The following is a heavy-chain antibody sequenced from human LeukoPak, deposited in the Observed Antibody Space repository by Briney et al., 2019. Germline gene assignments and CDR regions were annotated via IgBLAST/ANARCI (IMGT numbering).Heavy chain of an antibody. CDR3: AKRGVVIRVILVGFHKEAYYFDS. V-gene: IGHV3-23*01. J-gene: IGHJ4*02. D-gene: IGHD3-22*01. CDR2: ISGSGGST. Sequence: GGSLRLSCAVSGITLSNYGMSWVRQAPGKGLEWVAGISGSGGSTNYADSVKGRFTISRDNRKNTLYLQMNSLRAEDTAVYFCAKRGVVIRVILVGFHKEAYYFDSWGQGALVTVSS. CDR1: GITLSNYG.